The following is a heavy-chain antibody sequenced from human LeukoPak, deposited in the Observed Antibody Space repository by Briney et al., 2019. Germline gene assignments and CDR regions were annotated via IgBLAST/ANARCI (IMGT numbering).Heavy chain of an antibody. V-gene: IGHV1-46*01. Sequence: ASVKVSCKASGYTFTSYYIYWVRQAPGQGLEWMGIINPSRGSTNYAQRFQGRVTMTRDTSTSTVYMELSSLRSEDTAVYYCARAGFDLWSGFGELSGWFDPWGQGTLVTVSS. J-gene: IGHJ5*02. CDR2: INPSRGST. D-gene: IGHD3-10*01. CDR1: GYTFTSYY. CDR3: ARAGFDLWSGFGELSGWFDP.